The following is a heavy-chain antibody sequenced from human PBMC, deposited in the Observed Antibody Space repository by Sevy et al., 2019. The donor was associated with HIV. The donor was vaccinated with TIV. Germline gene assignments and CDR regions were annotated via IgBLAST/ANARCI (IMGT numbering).Heavy chain of an antibody. CDR2: IIPIFGTA. CDR3: ARADDYDSSGYHFDY. D-gene: IGHD3-22*01. V-gene: IGHV1-69*13. J-gene: IGHJ4*02. Sequence: ASVKVSCKASGGTFSSYAISWVPQAPGQGLEWMGGIIPIFGTANYAQKFQGRVTITADESTSTAYMELSSLRSEDTAVYYCARADDYDSSGYHFDYWGQRTLVTVSS. CDR1: GGTFSSYA.